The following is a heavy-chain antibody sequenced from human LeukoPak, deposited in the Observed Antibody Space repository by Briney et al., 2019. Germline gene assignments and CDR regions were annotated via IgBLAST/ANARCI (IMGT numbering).Heavy chain of an antibody. V-gene: IGHV3-33*01. Sequence: GGSLRLSCAASGFSFSTYAMHWVRQAPGKGLEWVALIWHDASHTFYTDSVKGRFTISRDNSKNTVYLQMNSLGGEDTAVYYCASEIFGSGSYPDYWGQGTLVTVSS. CDR3: ASEIFGSGSYPDY. CDR2: IWHDASHT. D-gene: IGHD3-10*01. J-gene: IGHJ4*02. CDR1: GFSFSTYA.